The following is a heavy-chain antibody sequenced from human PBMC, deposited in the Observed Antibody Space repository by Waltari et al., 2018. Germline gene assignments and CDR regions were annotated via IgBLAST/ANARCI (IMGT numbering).Heavy chain of an antibody. D-gene: IGHD6-19*01. V-gene: IGHV3-48*03. CDR2: ISTSGNTI. CDR1: AFTLRGYE. Sequence: EVKLVESEGGLVQHGGSLRLSCAASAFTLRGYEMNWVRQASGKGLEWMSYISTSGNTIYYADSVKGRFTMSRDNAKKALYLQMNSLRAEDTAIYYCASGWYYFGYWGQETLVTVSS. J-gene: IGHJ4*02. CDR3: ASGWYYFGY.